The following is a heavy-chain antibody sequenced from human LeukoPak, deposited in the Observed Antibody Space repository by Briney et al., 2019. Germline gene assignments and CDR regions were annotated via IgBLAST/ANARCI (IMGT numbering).Heavy chain of an antibody. Sequence: GSLRLSCVVSGFTFSNYNMNWVRQAPGKGLEWVSSIGRSDTYIYYADSVTGRFTISRDNAKNSLYLQMSSLRAEDTAVYFCARRASTERGHSYGLDYWGQGALVTVSS. CDR3: ARRASTERGHSYGLDY. CDR1: GFTFSNYN. V-gene: IGHV3-21*01. CDR2: IGRSDTYI. D-gene: IGHD5-18*01. J-gene: IGHJ4*02.